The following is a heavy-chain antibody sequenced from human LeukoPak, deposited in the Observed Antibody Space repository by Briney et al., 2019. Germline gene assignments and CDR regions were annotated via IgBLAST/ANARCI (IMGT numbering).Heavy chain of an antibody. CDR3: ARDDDCSGGSCRYRSDAFDI. J-gene: IGHJ3*02. D-gene: IGHD2-15*01. CDR2: IYYSGST. CDR1: GGSISSGDHY. V-gene: IGHV4-30-4*08. Sequence: SETLSLTCTVSGGSISSGDHYWSWIRQPPGKGLEWIGYIYYSGSTYYNPSLKSRVTISVDTSKNQFSLKLSSVTAADTAVYYCARDDDCSGGSCRYRSDAFDIWGQGTMVTVSS.